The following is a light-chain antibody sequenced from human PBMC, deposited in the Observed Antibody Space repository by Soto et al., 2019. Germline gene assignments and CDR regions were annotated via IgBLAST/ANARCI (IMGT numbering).Light chain of an antibody. V-gene: IGKV3D-7*01. CDR1: QTVGSYD. CDR2: AAS. CDR3: KQDRALLLLP. J-gene: IGKJ4*01. Sequence: SLAAVSVHKGERATLSCSASQTVGSYDLAWYQQNPGQAPRLLIYAASNRATGIPDRFSGSGSGTEFALTISSLQTEDCAVRYCKQDRALLLLPFGEVGKVDI.